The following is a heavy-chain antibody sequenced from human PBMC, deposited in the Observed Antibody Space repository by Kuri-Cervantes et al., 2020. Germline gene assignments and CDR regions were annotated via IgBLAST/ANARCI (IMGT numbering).Heavy chain of an antibody. CDR2: SNSDGSRI. V-gene: IGHV3-74*01. CDR3: ARDSDLDAFDI. Sequence: GESLKISCAASGFTLSSYWMHWVRQAPGKGLVWVSRSNSDGSRISFADSVKGRFTISRDSAKNTLYLQMNSLRAEDTAVYYCARDSDLDAFDIWGQGTMVTVSS. CDR1: GFTLSSYW. D-gene: IGHD3-10*01. J-gene: IGHJ3*02.